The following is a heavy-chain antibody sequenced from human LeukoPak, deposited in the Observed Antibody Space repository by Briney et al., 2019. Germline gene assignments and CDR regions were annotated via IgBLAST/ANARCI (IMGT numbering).Heavy chain of an antibody. D-gene: IGHD6-19*01. CDR1: GFTFGDYD. CDR2: IRSKAYGGTT. J-gene: IGHJ4*02. V-gene: IGHV3-49*04. CDR3: TREDSSGWYPAFDY. Sequence: PGGSLRLSCRASGFTFGDYDMSWVRQAPGKGLEWVGFIRSKAYGGTTEYAASVKGRFTISRDDSKSIAYLQMNSLKTEDTAVYYCTREDSSGWYPAFDYWGQGTLVTVSS.